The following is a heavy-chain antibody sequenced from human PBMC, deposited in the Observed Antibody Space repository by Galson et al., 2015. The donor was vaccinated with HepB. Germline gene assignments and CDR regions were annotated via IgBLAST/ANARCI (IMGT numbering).Heavy chain of an antibody. V-gene: IGHV1-46*01. Sequence: SVKVSCKASGYTFTSYYMHWVRQAPGQGLEWMGIINPSGGSTSYAQKFQGRVTMTRDTSTSTVYMELSSLRSEDTAVYYCARDDGYSGYDGLDWFDPWGQGTLVTVSS. CDR1: GYTFTSYY. D-gene: IGHD5-12*01. J-gene: IGHJ5*02. CDR3: ARDDGYSGYDGLDWFDP. CDR2: INPSGGST.